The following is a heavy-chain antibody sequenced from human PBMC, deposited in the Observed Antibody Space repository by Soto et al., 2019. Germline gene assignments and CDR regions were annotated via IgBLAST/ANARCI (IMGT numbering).Heavy chain of an antibody. CDR2: ISYDGSNK. CDR3: SKAYSSGWYACYYYGMDV. J-gene: IGHJ6*02. CDR1: GFTFSSYG. Sequence: PGGSLRLSCAASGFTFSSYGMHWVRQAPGKGLEWVAVISYDGSNKYYADSVKGRFTISRDNSKNTLYLQMNSLRAEDTAVYYWSKAYSSGWYACYYYGMDVWGQGTTVTVSS. V-gene: IGHV3-30*18. D-gene: IGHD6-19*01.